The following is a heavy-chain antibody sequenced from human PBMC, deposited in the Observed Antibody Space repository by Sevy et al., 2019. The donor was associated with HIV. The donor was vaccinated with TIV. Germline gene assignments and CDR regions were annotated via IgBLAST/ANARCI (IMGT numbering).Heavy chain of an antibody. V-gene: IGHV3-30-3*01. CDR1: GFTFSSYA. J-gene: IGHJ4*02. D-gene: IGHD6-13*01. CDR3: ARGSRAAAGDFDY. CDR2: ISYDGSNK. Sequence: GGSLRLSCAASGFTFSSYAMHWVRQAPGKGLEWVAVISYDGSNKYYAHSVKGRFTISRDNSKNTLYLQMNSLRAEDTAVYYCARGSRAAAGDFDYWGQGTLVTVSS.